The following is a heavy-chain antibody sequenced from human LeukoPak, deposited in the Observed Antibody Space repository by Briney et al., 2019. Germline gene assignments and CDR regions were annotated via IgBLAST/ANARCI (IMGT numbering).Heavy chain of an antibody. V-gene: IGHV4-61*08. CDR3: ARSRDGYNYYYYYGMDV. J-gene: IGHJ6*02. CDR2: IYYSGST. Sequence: PSETLSLTCTVSGGSVSSGGHYWSWIRQPPGKGLEWIGYIYYSGSTNYNPSLKSRVTISVDTSKNQFSLKVSSVTAADTAVYYCARSRDGYNYYYYYGMDVWGQGTTVTVS. D-gene: IGHD5-24*01. CDR1: GGSVSSGGHY.